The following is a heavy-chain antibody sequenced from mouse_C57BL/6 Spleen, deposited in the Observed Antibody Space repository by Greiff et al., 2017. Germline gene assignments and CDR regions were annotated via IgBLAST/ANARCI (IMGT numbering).Heavy chain of an antibody. CDR2: ISDGGSYT. CDR1: GFTFSSYA. D-gene: IGHD1-1*01. J-gene: IGHJ4*01. V-gene: IGHV5-4*01. CDR3: ARGTVVAPGAMDY. Sequence: EVQRVESGGGLVKPGGSLKLSCAASGFTFSSYAMSWVRQTPEKRLEWVATISDGGSYTYYPDNVKGRFTISRDNAKNNLYLQMSHLKSEDTAMYYCARGTVVAPGAMDYWGQGTSVTVSS.